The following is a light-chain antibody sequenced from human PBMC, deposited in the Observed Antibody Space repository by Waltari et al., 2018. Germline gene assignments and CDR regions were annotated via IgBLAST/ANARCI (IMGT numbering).Light chain of an antibody. Sequence: QTVVTQEPSFSVSPGGTVTLTCGLSSGSVSTSHYPSWSQQTPGQAPRTLIYSTFPRSSVVPDRFSGSIVVNKAALTITGAQADDESEFYCALYLGSGIWVFGGGTRLTVL. CDR3: ALYLGSGIWV. V-gene: IGLV8-61*01. CDR2: STF. CDR1: SGSVSTSHY. J-gene: IGLJ3*02.